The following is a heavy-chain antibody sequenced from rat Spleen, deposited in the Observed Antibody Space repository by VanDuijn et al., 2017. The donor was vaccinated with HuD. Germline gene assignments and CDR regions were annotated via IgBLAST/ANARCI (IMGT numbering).Heavy chain of an antibody. Sequence: EVQLVESGGGLVQPGRSMKLSCSASGFTFSDYGMAWVFQAPTKGLEWVASISYDGGSTYYRDSVKGRFTISRDNAKSTLYLQMDSLRSEDTATYYCTRHGGLRNWFAYWGQGTLVTVSP. V-gene: IGHV5-20*01. CDR1: GFTFSDYG. CDR3: TRHGGLRNWFAY. J-gene: IGHJ3*01. CDR2: ISYDGGST. D-gene: IGHD1-11*01.